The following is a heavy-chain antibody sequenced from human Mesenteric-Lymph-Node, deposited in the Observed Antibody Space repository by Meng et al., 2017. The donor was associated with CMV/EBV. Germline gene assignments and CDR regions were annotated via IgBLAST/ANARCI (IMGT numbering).Heavy chain of an antibody. D-gene: IGHD3-3*01. CDR1: GGSLSGYY. CDR3: AGLSGYRGAVDY. J-gene: IGHJ4*02. Sequence: SETLSLTCAVSGGSLSGYYWSWIRQPPGKGLEWIGYIYYSENINYNPSLKSRVTISADTSKNQFSLKLSSVTAADTAVYYCAGLSGYRGAVDYWGQGTLVTVSS. CDR2: IYYSENI. V-gene: IGHV4-59*01.